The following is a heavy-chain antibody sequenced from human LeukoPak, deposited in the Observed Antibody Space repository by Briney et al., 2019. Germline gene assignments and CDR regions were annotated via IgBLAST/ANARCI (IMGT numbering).Heavy chain of an antibody. CDR1: GGSFSDYY. D-gene: IGHD3-10*01. CDR3: ARAYGSFDY. CDR2: INHSGST. J-gene: IGHJ4*02. V-gene: IGHV4-34*01. Sequence: PSETLSLTCAVYGGSFSDYYWSWIRQPPRKGLEWMGEINHSGSTNYNPSFKSRVTISVDMSKNQFSLKLTSVTAADTAVYYCARAYGSFDYWGQGTLVTVSS.